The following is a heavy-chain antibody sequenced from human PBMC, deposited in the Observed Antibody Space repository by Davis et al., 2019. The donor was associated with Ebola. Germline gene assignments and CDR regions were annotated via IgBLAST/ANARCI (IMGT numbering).Heavy chain of an antibody. CDR2: ISYDGSNK. V-gene: IGHV3-30*03. D-gene: IGHD2-15*01. CDR3: ARDIVGFNWFDP. J-gene: IGHJ5*02. CDR1: EFTFSSYG. Sequence: GGSLRLSCAASEFTFSSYGMHWVRQAPGKGLEWVAVISYDGSNKYYADSVKGRFTISRDNSKDTLYLQMNSLRAEDTAVYYCARDIVGFNWFDPWGQGTLVTVSS.